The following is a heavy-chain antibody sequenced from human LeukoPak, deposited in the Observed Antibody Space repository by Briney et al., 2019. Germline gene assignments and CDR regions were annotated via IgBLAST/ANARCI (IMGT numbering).Heavy chain of an antibody. CDR2: IKQDGSEK. CDR1: GFTFSNYN. J-gene: IGHJ3*02. Sequence: GGSLRLSCAASGFTFSNYNMNWVRQAPGKGLEWVANIKQDGSEKNYVDSVKGRFTISRDNARNSLYLQMDSLRAEDTALYYCARGGLYWHIWGQGTMVTVSS. V-gene: IGHV3-7*04. CDR3: ARGGLYWHI. D-gene: IGHD2-15*01.